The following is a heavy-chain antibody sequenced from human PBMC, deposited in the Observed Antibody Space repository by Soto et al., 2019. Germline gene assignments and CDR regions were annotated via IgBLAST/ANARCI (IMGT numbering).Heavy chain of an antibody. CDR2: IITYSGNT. D-gene: IGHD1-26*01. J-gene: IGHJ6*01. Sequence: QVHLVQSGGEVKKPGTSVKVSCKASGYTFNSHGISWVRQAPGQGLEGMGWIITYSGNTNYAQKFQGRVTMTTSTPTNTTYLELRSLRSDDTAVYYCARGPGGATKPYDYYAMDVWGQGTNITVSS. CDR1: GYTFNSHG. V-gene: IGHV1-18*04. CDR3: ARGPGGATKPYDYYAMDV.